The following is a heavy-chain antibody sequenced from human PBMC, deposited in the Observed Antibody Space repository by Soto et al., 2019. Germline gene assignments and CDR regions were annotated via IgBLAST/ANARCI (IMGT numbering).Heavy chain of an antibody. CDR2: IIPIFGTA. J-gene: IGHJ6*02. CDR3: ASPRRPYYYGSGSPDYYGMDV. Sequence: SVKVSCKASGGTFSSYAISWVRQAPGQGLEWMGGIIPIFGTANYAQKLQGRVTITADESTSTAYMELSSLRSEDTAVYYCASPRRPYYYGSGSPDYYGMDVWGQGTTVTVSS. V-gene: IGHV1-69*13. D-gene: IGHD3-10*01. CDR1: GGTFSSYA.